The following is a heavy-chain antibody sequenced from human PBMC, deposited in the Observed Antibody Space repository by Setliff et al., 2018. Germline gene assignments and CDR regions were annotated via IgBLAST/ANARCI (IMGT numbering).Heavy chain of an antibody. CDR3: ARERQGGFLEWAPFDS. D-gene: IGHD3-3*01. Sequence: SETLSLTCSVSGGIIYDHWWTWIRQPAGAGLEWIGRIYSDGSADYNPSLRSRVTISVDKSKNQFFLKLTSMTAADTALYFCARERQGGFLEWAPFDSWGQGVVGTVS. J-gene: IGHJ4*02. CDR2: IYSDGSA. CDR1: GGIIYDHW. V-gene: IGHV4-4*07.